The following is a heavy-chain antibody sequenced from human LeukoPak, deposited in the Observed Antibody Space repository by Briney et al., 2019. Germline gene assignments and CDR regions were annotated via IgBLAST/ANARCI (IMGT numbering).Heavy chain of an antibody. D-gene: IGHD3-10*01. CDR3: ARGDRITSFDY. J-gene: IGHJ4*02. V-gene: IGHV4-59*01. CDR2: IYYSGST. CDR1: SDSIRIYY. Sequence: SETLSLTCTLSSDSIRIYYWSGIRGPPRRGRGGSTYIYYSGSTNYNHSLTNYNPSLKSRVTISVDKSKNQFSLKLSSVTAADTAVYYCARGDRITSFDYWGQGTLVTVSS.